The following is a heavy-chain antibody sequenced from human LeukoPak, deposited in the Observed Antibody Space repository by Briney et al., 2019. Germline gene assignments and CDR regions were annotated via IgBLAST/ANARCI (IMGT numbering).Heavy chain of an antibody. V-gene: IGHV3-30*03. CDR2: ISYDGSNK. CDR3: ARDGYSSGWYGNYYGMDV. CDR1: GFTFSSYG. D-gene: IGHD6-19*01. J-gene: IGHJ6*02. Sequence: GGSLRLSCAASGFTFSSYGMHWVRQAPGKGLEWVAVISYDGSNKYYADSVKGRFTISRDNSKNTLYLQMNSLRAEDTAVYYCARDGYSSGWYGNYYGMDVWGQGTTVTVSS.